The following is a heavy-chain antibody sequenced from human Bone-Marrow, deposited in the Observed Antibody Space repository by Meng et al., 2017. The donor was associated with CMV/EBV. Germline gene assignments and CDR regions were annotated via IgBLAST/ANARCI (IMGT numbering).Heavy chain of an antibody. Sequence: GGSLRLSCAASGFTFSGYWMHWVRQAPGKGLVWVSRINGDGLTTNYADSVKGRFTISRDNAKNTLYLQMNDLRAEDTAVYYCARPKVIPIIGTDGWFDPCGQGTLVTVSS. CDR1: GFTFSGYW. CDR3: ARPKVIPIIGTDGWFDP. D-gene: IGHD2-21*01. CDR2: INGDGLTT. V-gene: IGHV3-74*01. J-gene: IGHJ5*02.